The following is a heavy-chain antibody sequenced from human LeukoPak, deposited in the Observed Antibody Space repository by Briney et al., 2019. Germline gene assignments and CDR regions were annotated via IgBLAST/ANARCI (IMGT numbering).Heavy chain of an antibody. CDR3: ARVRWLNAYYHYYYMDV. Sequence: SETLSLTCTVSGGSIKSYYWSWIRQPPGKGLEWIGYIYDSGSTNYNPFLKSRVTISLDAAKDQFSLRLSSVTAADTALYYCARVRWLNAYYHYYYMDVWGKGTTVTLSS. CDR2: IYDSGST. J-gene: IGHJ6*03. D-gene: IGHD3-22*01. CDR1: GGSIKSYY. V-gene: IGHV4-59*01.